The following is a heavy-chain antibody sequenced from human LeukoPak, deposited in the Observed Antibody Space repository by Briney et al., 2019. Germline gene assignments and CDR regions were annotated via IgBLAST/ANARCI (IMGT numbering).Heavy chain of an antibody. D-gene: IGHD2-8*02. CDR1: GGYISTNSYY. J-gene: IGHJ5*02. CDR2: MYYSGTT. V-gene: IGHV4-39*01. Sequence: SSGTLSLTCTVSGGYISTNSYYWGWVRQPPGKGLEWIGSMYYSGTTYYNPSLKTRVTISVDTSKNQFSLKLSSLTAAATAVYYCARRVIMSATGVPDTWLDPWGQGILVTVSS. CDR3: ARRVIMSATGVPDTWLDP.